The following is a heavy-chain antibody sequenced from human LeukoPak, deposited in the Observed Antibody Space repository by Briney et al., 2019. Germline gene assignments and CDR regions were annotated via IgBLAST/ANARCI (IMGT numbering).Heavy chain of an antibody. J-gene: IGHJ4*02. Sequence: ASVKVSCKASGYTFTGYYMHWVRQAPGQGLEWMGWINPNSGDTNYAQKFQGRVTMTRDTSISTAYAELSRLRSDDTAVYYCARDKSGNSGWYSYFDYWGQGTLVTVSS. CDR2: INPNSGDT. CDR3: ARDKSGNSGWYSYFDY. D-gene: IGHD6-19*01. V-gene: IGHV1-2*02. CDR1: GYTFTGYY.